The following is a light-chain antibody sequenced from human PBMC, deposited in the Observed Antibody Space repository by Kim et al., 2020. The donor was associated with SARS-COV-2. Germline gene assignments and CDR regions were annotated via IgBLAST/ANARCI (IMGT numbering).Light chain of an antibody. CDR2: AAS. CDR3: QKCNSAPWT. V-gene: IGKV1-27*01. CDR1: QGISNY. J-gene: IGKJ1*01. Sequence: DIQMTQSPSSLSASVGDRVTITCRASQGISNYLAWYQQKPGKVPKLLFYAASTLQSGVPSRFSGGGSGTDFTLTISNLQPEDVATYYCQKCNSAPWTFGQGTKVDIK.